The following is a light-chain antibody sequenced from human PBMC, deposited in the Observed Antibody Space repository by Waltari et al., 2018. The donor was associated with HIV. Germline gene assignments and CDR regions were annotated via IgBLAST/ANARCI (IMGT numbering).Light chain of an antibody. J-gene: IGLJ1*01. CDR2: AVS. CDR1: SSDVGGYNS. Sequence: QSALTQPASVSGSPGQSITISCTGTSSDVGGYNSVSWYQLHPGKAPKLIIYAVSNRPSGVSNRFSVSKSDNTASLTISGLQAEDEADYYCSSYTSTSTVYVFGTGTEVTVL. CDR3: SSYTSTSTVYV. V-gene: IGLV2-14*03.